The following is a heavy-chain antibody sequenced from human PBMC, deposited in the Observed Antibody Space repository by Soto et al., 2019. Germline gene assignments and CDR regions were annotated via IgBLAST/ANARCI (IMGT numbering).Heavy chain of an antibody. CDR1: GFTFSSYG. V-gene: IGHV3-33*01. CDR2: IWYDGSNK. J-gene: IGHJ3*02. Sequence: QVQLVESGGGVVQPGRSLRLSCAASGFTFSSYGMHWVRQAPGKGLEWVAVIWYDGSNKYYADSVKGRFTISRDNSKNTLYLQMNRLRAEDTAVYYCAREHCSSTSCYPGAFDIWGQGTMVTVSS. D-gene: IGHD2-2*01. CDR3: AREHCSSTSCYPGAFDI.